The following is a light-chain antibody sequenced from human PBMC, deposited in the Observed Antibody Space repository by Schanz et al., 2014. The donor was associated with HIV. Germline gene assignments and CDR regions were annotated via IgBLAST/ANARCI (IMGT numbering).Light chain of an antibody. CDR2: AAS. CDR1: QSISSY. J-gene: IGKJ1*01. Sequence: DIPMTQSPSSLSASVGDRVTLTCRASQSISSYLNWYQQKPGKAPKLLIYAASSLHTGVPSRFSGSGSGTDFTLTISSLQPEDVAVYYCQQYYRTPWTFGQGTKVEIK. CDR3: QQYYRTPWT. V-gene: IGKV1-39*01.